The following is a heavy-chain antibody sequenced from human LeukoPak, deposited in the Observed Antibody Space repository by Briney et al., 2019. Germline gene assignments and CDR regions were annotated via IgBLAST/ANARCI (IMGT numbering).Heavy chain of an antibody. CDR2: INHSGST. CDR3: ARESLETYYYDSSGRSRAFDI. Sequence: SETLSLTCAVYGGSFSGYYWSWIRQPPGKGLEWIGEINHSGSTNYNPSLKSRVTISVDTSKNQFSLKLSSVTAADTAVYYCARESLETYYYDSSGRSRAFDIWGQGTMVTVSS. J-gene: IGHJ3*02. CDR1: GGSFSGYY. D-gene: IGHD3-22*01. V-gene: IGHV4-34*01.